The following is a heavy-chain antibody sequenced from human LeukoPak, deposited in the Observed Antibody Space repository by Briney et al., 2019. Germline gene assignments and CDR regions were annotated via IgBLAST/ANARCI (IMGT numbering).Heavy chain of an antibody. J-gene: IGHJ3*02. CDR1: GGPFRSYA. V-gene: IGHV1-69*05. D-gene: IGHD2-15*01. CDR3: ARLGSNDAFDI. Sequence: SVQVSCNASGGPFRSYAISWVRQAPGQGLEWMGRIIPIFGTANYAQKFQGRVTIITDESTSTAYMELSSLRSEDTAVYYCARLGSNDAFDIWGQGTMVTVSS. CDR2: IIPIFGTA.